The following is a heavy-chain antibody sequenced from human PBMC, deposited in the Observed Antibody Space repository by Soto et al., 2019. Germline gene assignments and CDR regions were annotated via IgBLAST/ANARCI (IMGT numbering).Heavy chain of an antibody. CDR2: ISYDGSNK. D-gene: IGHD3-3*01. V-gene: IGHV3-30-3*01. CDR1: GFTFSSYA. Sequence: GGSLRLSCAASGFTFSSYAMHWVRQAPGKGLEWVAVISYDGSNKYYADSVKGRFTISRDNSKNTLYLQMNSLRAEDTAVYYCARDQKINDFWSGYYTTKVGGMDVWGQGTTVTVSS. CDR3: ARDQKINDFWSGYYTTKVGGMDV. J-gene: IGHJ6*02.